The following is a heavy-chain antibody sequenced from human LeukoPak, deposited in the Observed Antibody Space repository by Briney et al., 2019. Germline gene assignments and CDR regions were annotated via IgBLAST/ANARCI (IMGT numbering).Heavy chain of an antibody. CDR1: GFTFNAYS. J-gene: IGHJ3*02. CDR3: AKVQSDIVGAVFFSFDI. CDR2: INTGGSGM. Sequence: KPGGSLRLSCVASGFTFNAYSMNWVRQAPGKGLEWVSPINTGGSGMYYADSVKGRFTISRDNAKNSLYLQMNSLTVEDTAVYYCAKVQSDIVGAVFFSFDIWGQGTMVSVSS. D-gene: IGHD1-26*01. V-gene: IGHV3-21*06.